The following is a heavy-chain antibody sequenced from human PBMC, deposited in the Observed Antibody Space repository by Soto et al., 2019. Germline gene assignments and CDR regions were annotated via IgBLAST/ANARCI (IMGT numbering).Heavy chain of an antibody. J-gene: IGHJ4*02. Sequence: ASVKVSCKASGYTFTSYGISWVRQAPGQGLEWMGWISAYNGNTNYAQKLQGRVTMTTDTSTSTAYMELRSLRSDDTAVYYCASINSSGWPYYFDYWGQGTLVTVSS. CDR3: ASINSSGWPYYFDY. CDR1: GYTFTSYG. CDR2: ISAYNGNT. V-gene: IGHV1-18*01. D-gene: IGHD6-19*01.